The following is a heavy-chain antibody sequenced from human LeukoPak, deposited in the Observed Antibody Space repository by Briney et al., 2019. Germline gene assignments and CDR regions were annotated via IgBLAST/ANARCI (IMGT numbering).Heavy chain of an antibody. J-gene: IGHJ4*02. CDR3: ARRDDSSGYHKIFDY. V-gene: IGHV4-59*08. D-gene: IGHD3-22*01. CDR1: GGSISSYY. Sequence: PSETLSLTCTVSGGSISSYYWSWIRQPPGKGLEWIGYIYYSGSANYHPSLKSRVTISVDTSKNRFSLRLSSVTAADTAVYFCARRDDSSGYHKIFDYWGPGTLVTVSS. CDR2: IYYSGSA.